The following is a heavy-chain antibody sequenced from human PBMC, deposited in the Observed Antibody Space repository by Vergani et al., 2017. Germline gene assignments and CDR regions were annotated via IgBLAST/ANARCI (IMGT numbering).Heavy chain of an antibody. CDR2: ISGSGSSK. CDR1: GFTFDNYA. CDR3: ARGDYSRAPRAGYYFDY. J-gene: IGHJ4*02. Sequence: EVQLVESGGGLIQPGGSLRISCAASGFTFDNYAMTWVRQAPGKGLQWVSGISGSGSSKFYEDSLKGRVTISRDNSKNTLYLQMNSLRAEDTAVYYCARGDYSRAPRAGYYFDYWGQGTLVTVSS. V-gene: IGHV3-23*04. D-gene: IGHD4-11*01.